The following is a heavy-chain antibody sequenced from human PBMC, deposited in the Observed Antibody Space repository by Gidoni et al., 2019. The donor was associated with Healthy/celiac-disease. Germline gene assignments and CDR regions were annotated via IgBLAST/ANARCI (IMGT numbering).Heavy chain of an antibody. CDR2: ISYEGSNK. D-gene: IGHD3-10*01. J-gene: IGHJ4*02. V-gene: IGHV3-30-3*01. Sequence: QVQLVESGGGVVQPGRSLRLSCAASGFTFSSYAMHWVRQAPGKGLEWVAVISYEGSNKYYADSVKGRFTISRDNSKNTLYLQMNSLRAEDTAVYYCARDPYGSGSSVDYWGQGTLVTVSS. CDR1: GFTFSSYA. CDR3: ARDPYGSGSSVDY.